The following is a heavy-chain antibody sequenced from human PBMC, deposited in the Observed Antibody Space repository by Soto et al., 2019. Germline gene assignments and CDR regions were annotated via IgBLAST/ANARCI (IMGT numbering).Heavy chain of an antibody. J-gene: IGHJ4*02. Sequence: VGSLRLSCASSVFTFRTYWMNCVRHSPGKGLEWVAKINQDGSVKYYVDSVRGRFTISRDNAKNSLFLQMNSLRAEDTALYYCVRFPFFHNSDQRYWGQGTLDTVSS. CDR2: INQDGSVK. V-gene: IGHV3-7*01. CDR1: VFTFRTYW. CDR3: VRFPFFHNSDQRY. D-gene: IGHD3-22*01.